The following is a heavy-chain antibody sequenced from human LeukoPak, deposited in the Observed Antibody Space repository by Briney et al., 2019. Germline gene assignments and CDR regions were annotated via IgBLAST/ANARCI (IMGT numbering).Heavy chain of an antibody. CDR1: GGSIRSNSYY. Sequence: PSETLSLTCIVSGGSIRSNSYYWGWIRQPPGKGLEWIGSIFYSGTTYYNPSLKSRVTISVDTSKNQFSLKLSSVTAADTAVYYCARELAARFDYWGQGTLVTVSS. J-gene: IGHJ4*02. CDR2: IFYSGTT. V-gene: IGHV4-39*07. D-gene: IGHD6-13*01. CDR3: ARELAARFDY.